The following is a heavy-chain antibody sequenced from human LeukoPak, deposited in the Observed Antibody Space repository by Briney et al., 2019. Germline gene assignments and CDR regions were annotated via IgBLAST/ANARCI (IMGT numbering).Heavy chain of an antibody. CDR3: AKGIMSLVRGVAPYYFDY. V-gene: IGHV3-23*01. Sequence: GGSLRLSCAASGFTFSSYAMSWVRQAPGKGLEWVSDISNSGGSTYYADSVKGRFTISRDNSKNTLYLQMNSLRAEDTAVYYCAKGIMSLVRGVAPYYFDYWGQGTLVTVSS. CDR1: GFTFSSYA. D-gene: IGHD3-10*01. J-gene: IGHJ4*02. CDR2: ISNSGGST.